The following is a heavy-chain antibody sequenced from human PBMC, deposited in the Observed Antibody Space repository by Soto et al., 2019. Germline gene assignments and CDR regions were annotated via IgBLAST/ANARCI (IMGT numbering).Heavy chain of an antibody. CDR3: ARRGYDFWSGLDV. V-gene: IGHV5-10-1*03. CDR2: IDPTDSFT. D-gene: IGHD3-3*01. J-gene: IGHJ6*02. CDR1: GYNFTSYW. Sequence: EVQLVQSGAEVKKPGESLRISCKGSGYNFTSYWIIWVRQMPGKGLEWMGKIDPTDSFTNYSPSFQGHVTISTDKSMSTDYLQWGTLKASDTAMYYCARRGYDFWSGLDVWGQGTTVTISS.